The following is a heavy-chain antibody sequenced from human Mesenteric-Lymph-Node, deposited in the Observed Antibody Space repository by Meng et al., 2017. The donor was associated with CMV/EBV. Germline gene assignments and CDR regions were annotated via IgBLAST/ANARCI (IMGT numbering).Heavy chain of an antibody. D-gene: IGHD2-2*02. CDR2: IYYSGST. J-gene: IGHJ6*02. Sequence: SETLSLTCTVSGGSISSSSYSWGWIRQPPGKGLEWIGYIYYSGSTNYNPSLKSRVTISVDTSKNQFSLKLSSVTAADTAVYYCARSGYCSSTSCYNDYYYYGLDVWGQGTTVTVSS. V-gene: IGHV4-61*05. CDR3: ARSGYCSSTSCYNDYYYYGLDV. CDR1: GGSISSSSYS.